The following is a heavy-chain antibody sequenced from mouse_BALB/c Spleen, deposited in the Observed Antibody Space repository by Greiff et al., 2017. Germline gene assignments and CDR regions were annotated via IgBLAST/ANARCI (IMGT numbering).Heavy chain of an antibody. J-gene: IGHJ2*01. CDR3: ATNYYGSRAFDY. CDR1: GYAFTNYL. CDR2: INPGSGGT. D-gene: IGHD1-1*01. Sequence: QVQLKQSGAELVRPGTSVKVSCKASGYAFTNYLIEWVKQRPGQGLEWIGVINPGSGGTNYNEKFKGKATLTADKSSSTAYMQLSSLTSDDSAVYFCATNYYGSRAFDYWGQGTTLTVSS. V-gene: IGHV1-54*01.